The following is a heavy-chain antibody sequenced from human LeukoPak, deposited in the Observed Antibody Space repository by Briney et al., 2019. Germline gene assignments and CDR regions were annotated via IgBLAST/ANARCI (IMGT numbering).Heavy chain of an antibody. Sequence: SETLSLTCTVSGGSISSYYWSWIRQPPGKGLEWIGYIYYSGSTNYNPSLKSRVTILVDKSKNQFSLKLSSVTAADTAVYYCARRDYYGSGSDYRSFDYWGQGSLVTVSS. CDR3: ARRDYYGSGSDYRSFDY. D-gene: IGHD3-10*01. CDR1: GGSISSYY. V-gene: IGHV4-59*12. J-gene: IGHJ4*02. CDR2: IYYSGST.